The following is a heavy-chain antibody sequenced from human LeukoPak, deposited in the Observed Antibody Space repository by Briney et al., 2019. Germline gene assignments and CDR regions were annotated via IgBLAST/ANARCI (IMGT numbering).Heavy chain of an antibody. J-gene: IGHJ4*02. CDR1: GFTFSSYA. D-gene: IGHD2-21*02. CDR3: AKDADGPCGGDCYYFDY. CDR2: ISGSGGST. Sequence: GGSLRLSCAASGFTFSSYAMSWVRQAPGKGLEWVSAISGSGGSTYYADSVKGRFTISRDNSKNTLYLQMNSLRAEDTAVYYCAKDADGPCGGDCYYFDYWGQGTLVTVSS. V-gene: IGHV3-23*01.